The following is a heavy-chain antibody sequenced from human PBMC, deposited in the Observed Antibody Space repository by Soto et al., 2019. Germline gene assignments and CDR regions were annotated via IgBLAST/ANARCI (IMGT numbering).Heavy chain of an antibody. CDR1: GYTFTNFA. V-gene: IGHV1-3*01. J-gene: IGHJ4*02. CDR3: ARDLGGWPDY. D-gene: IGHD2-15*01. CDR2: INVGNGDT. Sequence: ASVKVSCKASGYTFTNFAMHWVRQAPGQRLEWMGWINVGNGDTEYSQKLQGRVTITRDTSASTVYIELNSLGSEDTAIYYCARDLGGWPDYWGQGTLVTVSS.